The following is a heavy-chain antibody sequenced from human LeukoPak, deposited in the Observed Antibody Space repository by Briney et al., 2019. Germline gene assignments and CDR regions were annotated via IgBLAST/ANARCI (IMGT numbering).Heavy chain of an antibody. V-gene: IGHV4-30-4*01. Sequence: SSETLSLTCTVSGGSISSGDYYWSWIRLPPGKGLEWIANMYYSGSTYYNPSLKSRVTMSADTSKNQLSLKLSSVTAADTAVYYCARPYYYDSRIDPWGQGILVTVSS. CDR3: ARPYYYDSRIDP. CDR2: MYYSGST. D-gene: IGHD3-22*01. CDR1: GGSISSGDYY. J-gene: IGHJ5*02.